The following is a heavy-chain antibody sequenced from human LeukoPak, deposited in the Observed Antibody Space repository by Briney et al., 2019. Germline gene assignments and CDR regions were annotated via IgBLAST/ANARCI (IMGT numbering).Heavy chain of an antibody. CDR2: IWYDGSNK. CDR1: GFSFSSYG. J-gene: IGHJ3*02. CDR3: ARDYCGGDCYTFDI. Sequence: GGSLRLSCIASGFSFSSYGMHWVRQAPGKGLEWVAVIWYDGSNKYYADSVKGRFTISRDNTKNTLYLQMNSLRAEDTAVYYCARDYCGGDCYTFDIWGQGTVVTVSS. V-gene: IGHV3-33*08. D-gene: IGHD2-21*02.